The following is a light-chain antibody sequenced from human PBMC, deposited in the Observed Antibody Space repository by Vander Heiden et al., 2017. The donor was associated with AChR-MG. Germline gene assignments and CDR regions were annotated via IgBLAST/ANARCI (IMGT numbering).Light chain of an antibody. J-gene: IGLJ1*01. V-gene: IGLV2-14*03. CDR3: SSYSSGSTLVV. Sequence: QSALTQPASVSGSPGQSITIPCTGTSSHLGGFRFVSRVQQPPGKAPKLIIDDVTNRPSGVSHRFSASKSGNTASLTISGLQTEDEADYYCSSYSSGSTLVVFGTGTKVTVL. CDR2: DVT. CDR1: SSHLGGFRF.